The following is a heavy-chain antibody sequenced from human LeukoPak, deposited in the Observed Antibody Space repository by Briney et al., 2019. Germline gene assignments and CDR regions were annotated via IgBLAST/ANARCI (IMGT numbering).Heavy chain of an antibody. CDR1: GFTFSNYM. CDR2: IKSDGITI. J-gene: IGHJ4*02. CDR3: LRDLNWSLDQ. D-gene: IGHD1-20*01. Sequence: GRSLRLSCAASGFTFSNYMMHWVRQAPGKGLVRVSRIKSDGITITYADSVKGRFTISRDNAKNTLYLQMNSLRAEDTAVYYCLRDLNWSLDQWGQGTLVTVSS. V-gene: IGHV3-74*01.